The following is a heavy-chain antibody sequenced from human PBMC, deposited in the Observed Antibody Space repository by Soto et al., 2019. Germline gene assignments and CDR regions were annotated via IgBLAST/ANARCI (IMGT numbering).Heavy chain of an antibody. CDR3: ANSYYYDSSGYPPAPNWFDP. CDR1: GGTFSSYA. V-gene: IGHV1-69*06. CDR2: IIPIFGTA. D-gene: IGHD3-22*01. J-gene: IGHJ5*02. Sequence: SVKVSCKASGGTFSSYAISWVRQAPGQGLEWMGGIIPIFGTANYAQKFQGRVTITADKSTSTAYMELSSLRSEETAVYYCANSYYYDSSGYPPAPNWFDPWGQGTLVTVSS.